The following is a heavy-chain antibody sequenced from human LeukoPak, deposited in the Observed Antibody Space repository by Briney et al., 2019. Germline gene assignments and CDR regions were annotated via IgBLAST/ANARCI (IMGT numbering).Heavy chain of an antibody. J-gene: IGHJ4*02. D-gene: IGHD3-22*01. CDR3: ARGHYYDSSGYYCLGY. CDR2: INASGGST. CDR1: GYTFTSYY. Sequence: ASVKVSCKASGYTFTSYYMHWVRQAPGQGLEWMGIINASGGSTSYAQKFQGRVTMTRDMSTSTVYMELSSLRSEDTAVYYCARGHYYDSSGYYCLGYWGQGTLVTVSS. V-gene: IGHV1-46*01.